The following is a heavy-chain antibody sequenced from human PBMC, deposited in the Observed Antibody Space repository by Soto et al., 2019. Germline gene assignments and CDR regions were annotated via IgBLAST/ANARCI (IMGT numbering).Heavy chain of an antibody. J-gene: IGHJ4*02. CDR3: ARRAETNGWNGFGADKYYFDF. V-gene: IGHV1-8*01. CDR2: MNPNTGNS. Sequence: ASVKVSCKASGYTFTSYDIYWVRQATGQGLEWMGWMNPNTGNSGYAQKFQGRVTMTSDTSISTAHMELSSLRSEDTAVYYCARRAETNGWNGFGADKYYFDFWGQGTLVTV. CDR1: GYTFTSYD. D-gene: IGHD1-1*01.